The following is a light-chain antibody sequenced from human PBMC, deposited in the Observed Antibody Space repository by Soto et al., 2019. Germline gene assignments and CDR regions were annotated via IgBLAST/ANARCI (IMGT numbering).Light chain of an antibody. J-gene: IGKJ5*01. CDR3: QQRSKWPPEVT. CDR1: QSVSSY. V-gene: IGKV3-11*01. CDR2: DAS. Sequence: EIVLTQSPATLSLSPGERATLSCRASQSVSSYLAWYQQKPGQAPRLLIYDASNRATGISARFSGSGSGTDFPLTISSLEPDDFAVYYCQQRSKWPPEVTFSQGTRRAI.